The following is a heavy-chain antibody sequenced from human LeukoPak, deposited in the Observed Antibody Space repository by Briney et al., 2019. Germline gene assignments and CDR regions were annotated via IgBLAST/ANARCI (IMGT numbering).Heavy chain of an antibody. CDR1: GGSISSGGYY. D-gene: IGHD3/OR15-3a*01. CDR3: ARDEGLVLGFDY. Sequence: SETLSLTCSVSGGSISSGGYYGSWSRQHPGKGLEWIGYIDYSWSTYDNPSLKSRFTMSVDTSKHQFSLQLSSVTAADTAVYYCARDEGLVLGFDYWGQGPLVTVSS. CDR2: IDYSWST. J-gene: IGHJ4*02. V-gene: IGHV4-31*03.